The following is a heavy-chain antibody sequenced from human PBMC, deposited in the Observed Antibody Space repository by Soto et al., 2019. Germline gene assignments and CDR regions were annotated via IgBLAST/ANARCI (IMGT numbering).Heavy chain of an antibody. Sequence: ASAQVSCKASGYTFTSHYMHWVRQAPGQGLEWMGIINPSGGSTSYAQKFQGRVTMTRDTSTSTVYMELSSLRSGDTAVYYCGNEGDHYGMDVWGQGTRVTVS. CDR3: GNEGDHYGMDV. D-gene: IGHD2-21*02. V-gene: IGHV1-46*01. CDR2: INPSGGST. CDR1: GYTFTSHY. J-gene: IGHJ6*02.